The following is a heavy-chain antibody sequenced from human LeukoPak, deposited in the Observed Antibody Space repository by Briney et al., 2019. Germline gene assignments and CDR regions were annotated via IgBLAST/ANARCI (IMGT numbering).Heavy chain of an antibody. D-gene: IGHD5-18*01. V-gene: IGHV3-48*03. CDR3: ARDRQLWYPIPSYYFDY. CDR2: ISSSGSTI. J-gene: IGHJ4*02. Sequence: GGSLRLSCAASGFTFSSYEMNWVRQAPGKGLEWVSYISSSGSTIYYADSVKGRFTISRDNAKNSLYLQMNSLRAEDTAVYYCARDRQLWYPIPSYYFDYWGQGTLVTVSS. CDR1: GFTFSSYE.